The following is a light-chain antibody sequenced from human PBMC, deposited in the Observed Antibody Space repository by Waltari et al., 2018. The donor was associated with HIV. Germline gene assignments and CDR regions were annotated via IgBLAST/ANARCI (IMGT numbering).Light chain of an antibody. CDR3: QQYSNRPPWT. CDR2: GAS. J-gene: IGKJ1*01. Sequence: DMVVTQCPATVSVPLGESATLPCRAGHSVGINLAWYQQKPGQAPRLLIYGASTRATDVPGRFSGSGSGTDFTLTISSLQSEDSAVYFCQQYSNRPPWTFGQGTKVEI. V-gene: IGKV3-15*01. CDR1: HSVGIN.